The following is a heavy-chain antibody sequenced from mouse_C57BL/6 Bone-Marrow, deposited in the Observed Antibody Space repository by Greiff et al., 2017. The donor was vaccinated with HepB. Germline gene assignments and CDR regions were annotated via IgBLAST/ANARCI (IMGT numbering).Heavy chain of an antibody. J-gene: IGHJ3*01. CDR2: ISDGGSYT. D-gene: IGHD1-1*01. V-gene: IGHV5-4*01. Sequence: EVMLVESGGGLVKPGGSLKLSCAASGFTFSSYAMSWVRQTPEKRLEWVATISDGGSYTYYPDNVKGRFTISRDNAKNNLYLQMSHLKSEDTAMYYCARDDGYGSSSFAYWGQGTLVTVSA. CDR3: ARDDGYGSSSFAY. CDR1: GFTFSSYA.